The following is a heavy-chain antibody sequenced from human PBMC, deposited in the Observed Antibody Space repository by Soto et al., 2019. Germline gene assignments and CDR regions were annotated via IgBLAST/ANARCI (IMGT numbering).Heavy chain of an antibody. D-gene: IGHD2-21*02. Sequence: QVQLMQSGAEVKKPGASVKASCKASGDTFTDYYIHWVRHAPGQGLEWMGTVNPSGGHTTYAQHFLGRVTMTRDTSTSTLYMELTSLTSDDTAVYYCARGGHVVVVTAALDYWGQGTLVTVSS. CDR3: ARGGHVVVVTAALDY. J-gene: IGHJ4*02. CDR2: VNPSGGHT. CDR1: GDTFTDYY. V-gene: IGHV1-46*01.